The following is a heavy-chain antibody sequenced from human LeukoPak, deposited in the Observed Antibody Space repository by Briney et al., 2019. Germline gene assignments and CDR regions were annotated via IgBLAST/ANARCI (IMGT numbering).Heavy chain of an antibody. CDR1: SGSISSYY. V-gene: IGHV4-4*07. Sequence: SETLSLTCTVSSGSISSYYWSWIRQPAGKGLEWIGRIYTSGITNYNPSLKSRVTMSVDTSKNQFSLKLSSVTAADTAVYYCARLVSGIAAAGTLLGWPSKYYYYMDVWGKGTTVTVSS. CDR2: IYTSGIT. D-gene: IGHD6-13*01. J-gene: IGHJ6*03. CDR3: ARLVSGIAAAGTLLGWPSKYYYYMDV.